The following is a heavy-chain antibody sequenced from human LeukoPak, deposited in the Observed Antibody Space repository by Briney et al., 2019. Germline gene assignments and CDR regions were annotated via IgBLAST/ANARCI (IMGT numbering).Heavy chain of an antibody. D-gene: IGHD6-13*01. Sequence: TASETLSLTCTVSRGSISSYFWYWIRQPPGKGLEWIAYIYNSGKPNYNPSLKSRATISLDTSRDRFSLRLDSVTAADTAKYYCARGNRLRGSGWYDLDNWGQGALVTVSS. CDR3: ARGNRLRGSGWYDLDN. CDR2: IYNSGKP. V-gene: IGHV4-59*01. J-gene: IGHJ4*02. CDR1: RGSISSYF.